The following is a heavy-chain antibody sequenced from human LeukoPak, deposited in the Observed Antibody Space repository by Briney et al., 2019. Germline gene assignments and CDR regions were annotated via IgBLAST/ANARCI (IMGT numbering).Heavy chain of an antibody. V-gene: IGHV4-38-2*02. CDR2: IYHSGST. CDR3: AREGTVFFDFDY. D-gene: IGHD3-3*01. J-gene: IGHJ4*02. CDR1: GYSISSGYY. Sequence: PSETLSLTCTVSGYSISSGYYWGWIRQPPGKGLEWIGSIYHSGSTYYNPSLKSRVTISVDTSKNQFSLKLSSVTAADTAVYYCAREGTVFFDFDYWGQGTLVTVSS.